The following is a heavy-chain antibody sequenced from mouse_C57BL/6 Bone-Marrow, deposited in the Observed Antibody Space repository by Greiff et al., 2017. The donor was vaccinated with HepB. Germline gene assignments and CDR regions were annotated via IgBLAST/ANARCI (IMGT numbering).Heavy chain of an antibody. CDR1: DSEVFPIAY. Sequence: VQLKESGSELRSPGSSVKLSCKDFDSEVFPIAYMSWVRQKPGHGFEWIGGILPSIGRTIYGEKFEDKATLDADTLSNTAYLELNSLTSEDSAIYYCARPSYYSWYFDVWGTGTTVTVSS. V-gene: IGHV15-2*01. CDR2: ILPSIGRT. J-gene: IGHJ1*03. D-gene: IGHD2-12*01. CDR3: ARPSYYSWYFDV.